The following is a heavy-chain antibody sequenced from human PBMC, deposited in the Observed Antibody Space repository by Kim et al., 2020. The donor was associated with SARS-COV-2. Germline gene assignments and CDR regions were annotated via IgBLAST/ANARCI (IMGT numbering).Heavy chain of an antibody. V-gene: IGHV1-69*13. CDR3: ARPLRELLLSLSRPYGMDV. Sequence: SVKVSCKASGGTFSSYAISWVRQAPGQGLEWMGGIIPIFGTANYAQKFQGRVTITADESTSTAYMELSSLRSEDTAVYYCARPLRELLLSLSRPYGMDVWGQGTTVTVSS. CDR1: GGTFSSYA. CDR2: IIPIFGTA. J-gene: IGHJ6*02. D-gene: IGHD1-26*01.